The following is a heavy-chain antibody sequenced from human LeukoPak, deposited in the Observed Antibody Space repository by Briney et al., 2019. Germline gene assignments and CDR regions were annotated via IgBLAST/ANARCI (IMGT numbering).Heavy chain of an antibody. J-gene: IGHJ2*01. CDR1: GFTFSSYE. D-gene: IGHD3-3*01. Sequence: GGSLRLSCAASGFTFSSYEMNWVRQAPGKGLEWVSYISSSGSTIYYADSLKGRFTISRDNAKNSLYLQMNSLRAEDTALYYCSRDASDYWFFDLWGRGTLVTVSS. V-gene: IGHV3-48*03. CDR2: ISSSGSTI. CDR3: SRDASDYWFFDL.